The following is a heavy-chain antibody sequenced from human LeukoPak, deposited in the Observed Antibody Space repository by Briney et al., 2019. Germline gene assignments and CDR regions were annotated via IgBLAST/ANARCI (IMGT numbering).Heavy chain of an antibody. D-gene: IGHD3-10*01. CDR3: ATKGLDTWFEF. V-gene: IGHV3-53*01. CDR2: MYSTGLT. CDR1: GFTVNSNY. J-gene: IGHJ4*02. Sequence: GGSLRLSCAASGFTVNSNYMTWVRQAPGKGLEWVSLMYSTGLTYYTDSVKGRFTISTDNSKNTLYLQRNSLRVDDTAIYYCATKGLDTWFEFWGQGTLVTVSS.